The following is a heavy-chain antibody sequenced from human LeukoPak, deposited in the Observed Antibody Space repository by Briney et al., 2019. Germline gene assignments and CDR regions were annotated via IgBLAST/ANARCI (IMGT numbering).Heavy chain of an antibody. D-gene: IGHD2-2*01. CDR2: IWYDGSNK. J-gene: IGHJ6*02. V-gene: IGHV3-33*01. CDR3: ARNDIVVVPAATPLEYYYYYGMDV. CDR1: GFTFSSYG. Sequence: GGSLRLSCAASGFTFSSYGMHWVRQAPGKGLEWVAVIWYDGSNKYYADSVKGRFTISRDNSKNTLYLQMNSLRAEDTAVYYCARNDIVVVPAATPLEYYYYYGMDVWGQGTTVTVSS.